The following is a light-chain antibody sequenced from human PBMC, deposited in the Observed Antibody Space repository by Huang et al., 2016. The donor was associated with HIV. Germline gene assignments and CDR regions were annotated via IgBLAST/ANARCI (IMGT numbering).Light chain of an antibody. CDR2: NIS. CDR1: QNISSW. Sequence: DIQLTQSPSTLSASVGDRLTTTCRASQNISSWLAWDQQKPGKAPKLLIYNISSLESGVPSRFSGSGSGTKFTLPINSLQPDDIGTYYCQYGETFGQGSKVEVK. CDR3: QYGET. J-gene: IGKJ1*01. V-gene: IGKV1-5*03.